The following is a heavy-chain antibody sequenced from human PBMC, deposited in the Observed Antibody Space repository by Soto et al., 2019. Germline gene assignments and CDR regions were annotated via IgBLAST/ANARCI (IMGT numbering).Heavy chain of an antibody. CDR3: ARNVDTAMVTNYGMDV. Sequence: QVQLQQWGAGLLKPSETLSLTCAVYGGSFSGYYWSWIRQPPGKGLEWIGEINHSGSTNYNPSLKSRVTISVDTSKNQFSLKLSSVTAADTAVYYCARNVDTAMVTNYGMDVWGQGTTVTVSS. V-gene: IGHV4-34*01. D-gene: IGHD5-18*01. CDR2: INHSGST. J-gene: IGHJ6*02. CDR1: GGSFSGYY.